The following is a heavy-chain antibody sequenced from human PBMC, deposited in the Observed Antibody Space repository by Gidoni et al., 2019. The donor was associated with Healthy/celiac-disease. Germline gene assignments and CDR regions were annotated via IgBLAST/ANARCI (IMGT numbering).Heavy chain of an antibody. D-gene: IGHD5-18*01. Sequence: QVQLVESGGGVVQPGRSLRLSCAASGFTFSSYGMHWVRQAPGKGLEWVAVISYDGSNKYYADSVKGRFTISRDNSKNTLYLQMNSLRAEDTAVYYCAKDLSWIPLNTYGMDVWGQGTTVTVSS. J-gene: IGHJ6*02. CDR1: GFTFSSYG. CDR2: ISYDGSNK. CDR3: AKDLSWIPLNTYGMDV. V-gene: IGHV3-30*18.